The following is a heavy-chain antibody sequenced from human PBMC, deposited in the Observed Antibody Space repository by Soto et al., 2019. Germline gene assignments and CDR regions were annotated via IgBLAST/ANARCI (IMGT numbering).Heavy chain of an antibody. Sequence: QVQLQQCGAGLLKPSETLSLTCAVYGGSFSGYYWSWIRQPPGKWLEWIGEINHSGSTNYNPSLKSRVTISVDTAKNQFSLKRSSVTAADTAVYYCARAYGRFDYWGQGTLVTVSS. CDR1: GGSFSGYY. CDR2: INHSGST. D-gene: IGHD3-10*01. CDR3: ARAYGRFDY. V-gene: IGHV4-34*01. J-gene: IGHJ4*02.